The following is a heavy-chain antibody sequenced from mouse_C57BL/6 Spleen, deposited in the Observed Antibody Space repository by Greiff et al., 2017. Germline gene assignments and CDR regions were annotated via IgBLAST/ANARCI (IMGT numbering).Heavy chain of an antibody. CDR3: ARTHYYGSSYGLAY. D-gene: IGHD1-1*01. V-gene: IGHV1-61*01. CDR1: GYTFTSYW. CDR2: IYPSDSET. Sequence: QVQLQQSGAELVRPGSSVKLSCKASGYTFTSYWMDWVKQRPGQGLEWIGNIYPSDSETHYNQKFKDKATLTVDKSSSTAYMQLSSLTSEDSAVYYCARTHYYGSSYGLAYWGQGTLVTVSA. J-gene: IGHJ3*01.